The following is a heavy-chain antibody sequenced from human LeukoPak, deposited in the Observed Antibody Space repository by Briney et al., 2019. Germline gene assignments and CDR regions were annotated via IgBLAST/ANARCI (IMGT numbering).Heavy chain of an antibody. Sequence: PSETLSLTCSVSGGSISSSSYYWGWIRQPPGKGLEWIGSIYYSGSTYYNPSLKSRVTISVDTSKNQFSLKLSSVTAADTAVYYRARVNCGGDCYIPGDYYYYMDVWGKGTTVTVSS. CDR3: ARVNCGGDCYIPGDYYYYMDV. CDR1: GGSISSSSYY. V-gene: IGHV4-39*01. J-gene: IGHJ6*03. CDR2: IYYSGST. D-gene: IGHD2-21*01.